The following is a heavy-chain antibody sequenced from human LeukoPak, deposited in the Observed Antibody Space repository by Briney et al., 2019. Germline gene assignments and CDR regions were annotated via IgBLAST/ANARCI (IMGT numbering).Heavy chain of an antibody. Sequence: GGSLRLSCAASGFIFSRYWMSWMRQAPGKGLEWVANIKQDGSEKYYVDSVKGRFTISRDNAKNSLYLQMNSLRVEDTAVYYCAGGVSSWGYWGQGTLVTVSS. CDR1: GFIFSRYW. J-gene: IGHJ4*02. D-gene: IGHD6-6*01. CDR2: IKQDGSEK. CDR3: AGGVSSWGY. V-gene: IGHV3-7*01.